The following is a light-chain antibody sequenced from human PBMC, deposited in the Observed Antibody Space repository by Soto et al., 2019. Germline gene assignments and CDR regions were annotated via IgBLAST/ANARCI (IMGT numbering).Light chain of an antibody. J-gene: IGKJ1*01. CDR1: QSISSW. V-gene: IGKV1-5*03. CDR2: KAS. Sequence: DIQMTQSPSTLSASVGDRVTITCRASQSISSWLAWYQQKPGKAPKLLIYKASSLESGVPSRFSGSGSGTEFTPTISSLQPDDFATYYCQQYWTFGQGTKVEVK. CDR3: QQYWT.